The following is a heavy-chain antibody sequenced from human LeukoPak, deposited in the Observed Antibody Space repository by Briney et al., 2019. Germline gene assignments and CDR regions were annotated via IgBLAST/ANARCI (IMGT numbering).Heavy chain of an antibody. J-gene: IGHJ6*03. CDR2: IVGSGADT. Sequence: GGSLRLSCAASGFTFSTYAMNWVRHTPGKGLEWVSSIVGSGADTYYADSVKGRFTISRDNANNSLYLQMNSLRAEDTAVYYCARVCRDGYNGYYYYYYYMDVWGKGTTVTVSS. CDR1: GFTFSTYA. CDR3: ARVCRDGYNGYYYYYYYMDV. D-gene: IGHD5-24*01. V-gene: IGHV3-23*01.